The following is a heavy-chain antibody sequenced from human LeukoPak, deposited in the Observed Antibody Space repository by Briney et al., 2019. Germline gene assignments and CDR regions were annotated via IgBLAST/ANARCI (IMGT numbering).Heavy chain of an antibody. CDR3: AKAYSSSFDAFDI. V-gene: IGHV3-30*18. J-gene: IGHJ3*02. Sequence: GGSLRLSCAASGFTFSSYGMHWVRQAPGKGLEWVAVISYDGSNKYYADSVKGRFTISRDNSKNTLYLQMNSLRAEDTAVYYCAKAYSSSFDAFDIWGQGTMVTVSS. CDR2: ISYDGSNK. D-gene: IGHD6-13*01. CDR1: GFTFSSYG.